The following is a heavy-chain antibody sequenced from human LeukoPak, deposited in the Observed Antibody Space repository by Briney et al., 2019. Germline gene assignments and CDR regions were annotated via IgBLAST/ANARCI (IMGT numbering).Heavy chain of an antibody. Sequence: TESLSLTCTVSGHSIINSYYWAWIRQPPGEGLEWIGSIYYSGSTYCNPSLNTRVTISVDTSKSQFFLKLNSVTSADAAVYYCARAVDSSGFSSFQHWGQGTLVTVSS. CDR2: IYYSGST. V-gene: IGHV4-38-2*02. CDR3: ARAVDSSGFSSFQH. D-gene: IGHD3-22*01. CDR1: GHSIINSYY. J-gene: IGHJ1*01.